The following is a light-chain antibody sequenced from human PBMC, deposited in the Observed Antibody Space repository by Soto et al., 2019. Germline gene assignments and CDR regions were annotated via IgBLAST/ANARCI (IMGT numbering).Light chain of an antibody. J-gene: IGKJ1*01. CDR1: RSISSY. CDR3: QQSYSTPVT. Sequence: DIQITRSPSSLSASVGDRVTIACRASRSISSYLNWYQQKPGKAPKLLIYAASSLQSGVPSRFSGSGSGTDFTLTISSLQPEDFATYYCQQSYSTPVTFGQGTKV. CDR2: AAS. V-gene: IGKV1-39*01.